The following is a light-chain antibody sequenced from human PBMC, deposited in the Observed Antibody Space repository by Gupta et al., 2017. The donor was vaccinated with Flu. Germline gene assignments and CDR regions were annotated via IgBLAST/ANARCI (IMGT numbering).Light chain of an antibody. J-gene: IGLJ3*02. CDR3: VAWDDSLSGPV. V-gene: IGLV1-47*01. CDR2: RNY. CDR1: KSNIGNNY. Sequence: QSVVTQSPSVSGTPGQWVSMSCSGSKSNIGNNYVYWYQQLPGAAPKLLIYRNYQRPSEVPDRFSGSKSATSASLAINGLRSEDEANYYCVAWDDSLSGPVFGGGTKVTVL.